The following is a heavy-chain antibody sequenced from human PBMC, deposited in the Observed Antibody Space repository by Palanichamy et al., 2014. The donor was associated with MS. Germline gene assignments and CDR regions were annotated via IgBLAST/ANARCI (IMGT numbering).Heavy chain of an antibody. Sequence: QVQLQESGPGLVKPSQTLSLTCTVSGGSTSTGDYYWGWMRQLPGKGLEWIGYMHYSGTTYYNPTLKSRVSISVDASGNQFSLRMTSVAAADAAVYYCARYYHVPGGSSNWFDPWGQGIQVTVSS. D-gene: IGHD3-10*02. CDR2: MHYSGTT. CDR3: ARYYHVPGGSSNWFDP. V-gene: IGHV4-31*03. CDR1: GGSTSTGDYY. J-gene: IGHJ5*02.